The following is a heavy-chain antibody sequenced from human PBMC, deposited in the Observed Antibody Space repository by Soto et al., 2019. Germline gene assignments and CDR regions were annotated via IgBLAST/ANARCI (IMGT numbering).Heavy chain of an antibody. CDR2: IHHSGRT. CDR1: GDSMDSGEYY. D-gene: IGHD3-16*01. J-gene: IGHJ5*02. CDR3: AREDFHNSGGRVRFDL. Sequence: QEQLQESGPGLVKPSQTLSLTCTLSGDSMDSGEYYWSWIRQPPGKGLEWVGSIHHSGRTFSNPSLKARLPISVDMSKLPLSLKLTSVTAADTATYFCAREDFHNSGGRVRFDLWGQGIMVTVSS. V-gene: IGHV4-30-4*01.